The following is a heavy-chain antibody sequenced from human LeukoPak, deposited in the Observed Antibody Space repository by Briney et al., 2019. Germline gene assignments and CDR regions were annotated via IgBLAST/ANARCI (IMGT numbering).Heavy chain of an antibody. CDR2: VSSAGNR. Sequence: PGGSLRLSCEASGFTFSTYAMSWVRQAPGKGLEWVSTVSSAGNRDYPDSVKGRFTIARDNSQNTLYLQMNNVRAEDTAVYYCAKGVLRGPTPFSQHWGQGTLVTVSS. J-gene: IGHJ1*01. CDR1: GFTFSTYA. D-gene: IGHD3-10*01. V-gene: IGHV3-23*01. CDR3: AKGVLRGPTPFSQH.